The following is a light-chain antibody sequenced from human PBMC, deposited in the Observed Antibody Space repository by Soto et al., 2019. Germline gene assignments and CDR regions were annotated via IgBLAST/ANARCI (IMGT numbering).Light chain of an antibody. CDR1: QSVSSSY. Sequence: EIVLTQSPGTLSLSPGERATLSCRASQSVSSSYLAWYQQKPGQAPRLLIYGASGRATGIPDRFSGSGSGTDFTLTISRLEPEAFEVYYCQQYPGHTFGQGTKLEIK. J-gene: IGKJ2*01. CDR3: QQYPGHT. V-gene: IGKV3-20*01. CDR2: GAS.